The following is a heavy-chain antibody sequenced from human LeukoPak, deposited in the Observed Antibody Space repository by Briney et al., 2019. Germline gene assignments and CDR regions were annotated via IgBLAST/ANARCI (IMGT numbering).Heavy chain of an antibody. J-gene: IGHJ4*02. D-gene: IGHD1-1*01. CDR1: GFTFSNYA. V-gene: IGHV3-30*03. CDR2: ISHDGNNK. Sequence: GGSLRLSCAASGFTFSNYAMHWVRQSPGRALEWVAVISHDGNNKYYADSVKGRFTISRDKSKDSLYLQVNSLRDEDTAVYYCARDTREGFDYWGQGTLVTVSS. CDR3: ARDTREGFDY.